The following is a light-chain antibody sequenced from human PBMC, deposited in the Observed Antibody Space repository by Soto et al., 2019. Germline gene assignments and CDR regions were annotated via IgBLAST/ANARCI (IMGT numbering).Light chain of an antibody. Sequence: QSALTQPASVSGSPGQSITISCTGTSSDVGGNKYVSWYQHHPGKAPKRMIYDVSSRLSGVSNRFSGSKSDNTASLTISGLQAEDEADYYCGSYTGSSTSWVFGGGTKLTVL. CDR1: SSDVGGNKY. CDR2: DVS. J-gene: IGLJ3*02. CDR3: GSYTGSSTSWV. V-gene: IGLV2-14*03.